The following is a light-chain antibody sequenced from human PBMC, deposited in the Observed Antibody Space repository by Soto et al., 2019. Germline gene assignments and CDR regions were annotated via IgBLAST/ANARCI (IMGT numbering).Light chain of an antibody. CDR3: QQFDELPRT. Sequence: DIQMTQSPSSLSTSVGDSVAITCQARQDIRNNLNWYQQKQGKAPKPLIYDASNLETGVPSRFSGGASGTDFTLTISSLQPEDVATYYYQQFDELPRTFGQGTKLEIK. J-gene: IGKJ2*01. CDR1: QDIRNN. CDR2: DAS. V-gene: IGKV1-33*01.